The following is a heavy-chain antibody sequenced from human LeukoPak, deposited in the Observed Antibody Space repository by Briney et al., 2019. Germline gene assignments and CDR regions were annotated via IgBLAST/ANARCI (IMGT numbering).Heavy chain of an antibody. CDR2: ISSNGGST. CDR1: GFTFSSYA. CDR3: ARENTFFDL. Sequence: GGSLRLSCAASGFTFSSYAMHWVRQAPGKGLEYVSTISSNGGSTYYADSVKGRFIMSRDNSKNTLYLQMGSLRAEDMAVFYCARENTFFDLWGQGALVTVSS. V-gene: IGHV3-64*02. J-gene: IGHJ4*02.